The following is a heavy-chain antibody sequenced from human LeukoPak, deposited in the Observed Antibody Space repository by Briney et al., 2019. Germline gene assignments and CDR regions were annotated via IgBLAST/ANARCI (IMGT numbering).Heavy chain of an antibody. CDR3: ARRFRTSTSGILHHDAYDI. CDR2: IYGSP. D-gene: IGHD3-10*01. CDR1: GGSITDHF. Sequence: PSETLSLTCTVSGGSITDHFWGWIRHTPGMGLEWIGYIYGSPTYNPSLKSRVTISDDTSEIQIFLQMTSVTAADTAIYFCARRFRTSTSGILHHDAYDIWGRGTEVIVSS. J-gene: IGHJ3*02. V-gene: IGHV4-4*09.